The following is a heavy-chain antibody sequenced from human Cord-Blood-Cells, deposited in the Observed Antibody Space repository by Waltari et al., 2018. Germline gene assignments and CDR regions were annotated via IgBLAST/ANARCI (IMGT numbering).Heavy chain of an antibody. J-gene: IGHJ3*02. Sequence: QLQLQESGPGLVKPSETLSLTCTVAGGSISSSSYYWGWIRQPPGKGLEWIGSIYDSGSTYYNPSLKSRVTISVDTSKNQFSLKLSSVTAADTAVYYCARHPRGVRGVYDAFDIWGQGTMVTVSS. V-gene: IGHV4-39*07. CDR1: GGSISSSSYY. CDR2: IYDSGST. D-gene: IGHD3-10*01. CDR3: ARHPRGVRGVYDAFDI.